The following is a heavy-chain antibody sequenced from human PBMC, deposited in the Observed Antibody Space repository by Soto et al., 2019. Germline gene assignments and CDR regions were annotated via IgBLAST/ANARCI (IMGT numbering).Heavy chain of an antibody. J-gene: IGHJ4*02. Sequence: QVQLVQSGAEVKKPGASVKVSCKASGYTFTSYAMHWVRQAPGQRLEWMGWINAGNGNTKYSQKFQGRVTITRDTFASTAYMELSSLRSEDTAVYYCAKSATVPAAIAYWGQGTLVTFSS. CDR2: INAGNGNT. V-gene: IGHV1-3*01. D-gene: IGHD2-2*02. CDR1: GYTFTSYA. CDR3: AKSATVPAAIAY.